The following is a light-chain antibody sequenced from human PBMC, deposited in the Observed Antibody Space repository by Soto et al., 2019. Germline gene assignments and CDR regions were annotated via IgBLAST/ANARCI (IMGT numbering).Light chain of an antibody. CDR3: ASHTRSNTWV. J-gene: IGLJ3*02. V-gene: IGLV2-14*03. CDR2: DVS. Sequence: QSALTQPASMSGSPGQSITISCTGATNDFSIYNYVSWFQQHPGKVPKLILYDVSNRPSGVSNRFSGSKSGNTASLTISGLQAEDEGDYYCASHTRSNTWVFGGGIKLTVL. CDR1: TNDFSIYNY.